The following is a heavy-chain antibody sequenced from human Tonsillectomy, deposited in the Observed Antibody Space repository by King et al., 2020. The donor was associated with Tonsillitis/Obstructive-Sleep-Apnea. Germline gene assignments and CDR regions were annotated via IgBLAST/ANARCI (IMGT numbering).Heavy chain of an antibody. CDR2: INPNSGGT. V-gene: IGHV1-2*04. D-gene: IGHD3-22*01. CDR3: ARVYDNSGSYLSYFDY. Sequence: QGQLVQSGAEVKKPGASVKVSCKASGYTFTGYYIHWVRQAPGQGLEWMGWINPNSGGTNYAQKFQGWVTMTRDTSNSTAYMELSRLRPDDTAVYYCARVYDNSGSYLSYFDYWGQGTLVTVSS. J-gene: IGHJ4*02. CDR1: GYTFTGYY.